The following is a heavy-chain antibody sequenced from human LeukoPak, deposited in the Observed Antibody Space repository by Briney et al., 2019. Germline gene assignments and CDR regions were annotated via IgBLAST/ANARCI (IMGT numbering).Heavy chain of an antibody. V-gene: IGHV3-74*01. CDR1: GFTFSSYW. D-gene: IGHD3-10*01. CDR3: ARVYGSGSPFDY. Sequence: SGGSLRPSCAASGFTFSSYWMHWVRQGPGKGLVWVSRINSDGSSTSYADSVKGRFTISRDNAKNTLYLQMNSLRAEDTAVYYCARVYGSGSPFDYWGQGTLVTVSS. J-gene: IGHJ4*02. CDR2: INSDGSST.